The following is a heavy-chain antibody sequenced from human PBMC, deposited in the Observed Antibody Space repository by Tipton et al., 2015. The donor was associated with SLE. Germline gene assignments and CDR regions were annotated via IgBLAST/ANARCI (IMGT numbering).Heavy chain of an antibody. J-gene: IGHJ3*01. Sequence: GLVKPSETLSLICTVSAGSIKKYYWSWIRQSPGKGLEWIGYLDTNGSADKNPSLKSRITISLDTSKNQFALKLSSVTAADTALYYCARTYGDAAFDLWGQGTKVTVSS. D-gene: IGHD4-17*01. CDR1: AGSIKKYY. CDR2: LDTNGSA. V-gene: IGHV4-4*08. CDR3: ARTYGDAAFDL.